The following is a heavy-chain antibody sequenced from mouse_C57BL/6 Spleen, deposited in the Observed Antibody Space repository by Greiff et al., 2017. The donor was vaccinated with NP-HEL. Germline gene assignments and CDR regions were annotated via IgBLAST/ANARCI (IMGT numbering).Heavy chain of an antibody. CDR1: GFTFSDYG. CDR3: ARGGSKNRYWYFDV. J-gene: IGHJ1*03. Sequence: EVQGVESGGGLVKPGGSLKLSCAASGFTFSDYGMHWVRQAPEKGLEWVAYISSGSSTLYYADTVKGRFTISRDNAKNTLFLQMTSLRSEDTAMYYCARGGSKNRYWYFDVWGTGTTVTVSS. CDR2: ISSGSSTL. D-gene: IGHD1-1*01. V-gene: IGHV5-17*01.